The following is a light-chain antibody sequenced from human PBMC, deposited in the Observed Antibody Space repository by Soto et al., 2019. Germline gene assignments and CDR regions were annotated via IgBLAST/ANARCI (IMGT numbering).Light chain of an antibody. CDR3: SSYTSSSTLV. CDR2: EVS. V-gene: IGLV2-14*03. J-gene: IGLJ2*01. Sequence: QSALTQPASVSGSPGQSITISCTGTSSDVGTYKYVSWYQQHPGKAPKLMIYEVSDRPSGVYNRFSGSKSGNTASLTISGLQAEDEADYYCSSYTSSSTLVFGGGTKRTVL. CDR1: SSDVGTYKY.